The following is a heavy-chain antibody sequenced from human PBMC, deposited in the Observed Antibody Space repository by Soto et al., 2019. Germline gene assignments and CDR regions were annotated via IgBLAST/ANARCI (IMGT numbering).Heavy chain of an antibody. CDR1: CGSFSGYY. Sequence: PSETLSLTCAVYCGSFSGYYWSWIRQPPGKGLEWIGEINHSGSTNYNPPLKSRVTISVDTSKNQFSLKLSSVTAADTAVYYCARGLSGFLEWLSDPKYYFDYWGQGTLVTVSS. D-gene: IGHD3-3*01. J-gene: IGHJ4*02. V-gene: IGHV4-34*01. CDR2: INHSGST. CDR3: ARGLSGFLEWLSDPKYYFDY.